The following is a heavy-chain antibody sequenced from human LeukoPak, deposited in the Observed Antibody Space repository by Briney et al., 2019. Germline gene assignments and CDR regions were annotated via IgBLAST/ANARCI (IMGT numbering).Heavy chain of an antibody. V-gene: IGHV3-7*04. CDR1: GFTFSSYW. D-gene: IGHD3-3*01. Sequence: GGSLRLSCAASGFTFSSYWMSWVRQAPGKGLEWVANIKQDGSEKYYVDSVKGRFTISRDNAKNSLYLQMNSLRAEDTAVYYCARAYYDFWSGYHQYFQHWGQGTLVTVSS. J-gene: IGHJ1*01. CDR3: ARAYYDFWSGYHQYFQH. CDR2: IKQDGSEK.